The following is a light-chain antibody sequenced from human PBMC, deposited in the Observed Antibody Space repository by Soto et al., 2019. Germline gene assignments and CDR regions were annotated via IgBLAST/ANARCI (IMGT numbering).Light chain of an antibody. V-gene: IGLV3-21*02. CDR2: DDT. Sequence: SYELTQPPSVSVSPGQTARISCGGNKVGSKSVHWYQQKPGQAPVLVVHDDTDRPSGIPERFSGSKSVNTATLIISRVEVGDEADYYCQVWESSSNKYVLGNGTKVT. CDR1: KVGSKS. J-gene: IGLJ1*01. CDR3: QVWESSSNKYV.